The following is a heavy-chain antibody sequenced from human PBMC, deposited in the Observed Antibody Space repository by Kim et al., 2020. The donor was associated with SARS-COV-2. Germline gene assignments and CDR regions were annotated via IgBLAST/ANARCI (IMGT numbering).Heavy chain of an antibody. CDR2: INHSGST. V-gene: IGHV4-34*01. D-gene: IGHD3-10*01. Sequence: SETLSLTCAVYGGSFSGYYWSWIRQPPGKGLEWIGEINHSGSTNYNPSLKSRVTISVDTSKNQFSLKLSSVTAADTAVYYCARGKPATFLLWFGEFPFDYWGQGTLVTVSS. CDR1: GGSFSGYY. CDR3: ARGKPATFLLWFGEFPFDY. J-gene: IGHJ4*02.